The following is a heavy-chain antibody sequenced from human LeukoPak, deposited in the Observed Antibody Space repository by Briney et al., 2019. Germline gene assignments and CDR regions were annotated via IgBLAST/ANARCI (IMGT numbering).Heavy chain of an antibody. V-gene: IGHV3-73*01. J-gene: IGHJ4*02. CDR2: IRSKANSYAT. CDR1: GFTFSGSA. CDR3: TIRSGYYPNDY. D-gene: IGHD3-22*01. Sequence: GGSLRLSCPASGFTFSGSAMHWVRQASGKGLEWVGRIRSKANSYATAYAASVKGRFTISRDDSKNTAYLQMNSLKTEDTAVYYCTIRSGYYPNDYWGQGTLVTVSS.